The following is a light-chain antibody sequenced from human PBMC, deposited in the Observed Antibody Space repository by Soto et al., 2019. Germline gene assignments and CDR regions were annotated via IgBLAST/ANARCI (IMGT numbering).Light chain of an antibody. CDR1: QSVSSY. CDR3: QQSSNWPPAT. J-gene: IGKJ2*01. CDR2: DAS. V-gene: IGKV3-11*01. Sequence: EIVLTQSPATLSLSPGERATLSCRASQSVSSYLAWYQQKPGQAPRLLIYDASNRATGIPARFSGSGSGTAFSLTSSSLETEDCAVYYCQQSSNWPPATFGQGTKLEIK.